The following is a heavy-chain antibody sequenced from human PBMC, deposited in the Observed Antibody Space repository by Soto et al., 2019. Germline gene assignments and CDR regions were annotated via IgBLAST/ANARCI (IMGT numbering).Heavy chain of an antibody. CDR2: ISAYNGNT. CDR1: GYTFTSYG. CDR3: ARVVVPAAMSHWFHP. Sequence: ASVKVSCKASGYTFTSYGISWVRQAPGQGLEWMGWISAYNGNTNYAQKLQGRVTMTTDTSTSTAYMELRSLRSDDTAVYYCARVVVPAAMSHWFHPWGQGTLVTVSS. D-gene: IGHD2-2*01. J-gene: IGHJ5*02. V-gene: IGHV1-18*01.